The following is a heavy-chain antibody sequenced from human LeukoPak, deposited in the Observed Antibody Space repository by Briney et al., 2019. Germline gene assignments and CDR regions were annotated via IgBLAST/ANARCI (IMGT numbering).Heavy chain of an antibody. D-gene: IGHD3-22*01. J-gene: IGHJ4*02. CDR1: GYTFTGYY. CDR3: ARGKGGYYDSSGYSWYFDY. CDR2: INLNSGGT. V-gene: IGHV1-2*02. Sequence: GASVKVSCKASGYTFTGYYMHWVRQAPGQGLEGMGWINLNSGGTNYAQKFRGRVTMTRDTSISTAYMELSRLRSDDTAVYYCARGKGGYYDSSGYSWYFDYWGQGTLVTVSS.